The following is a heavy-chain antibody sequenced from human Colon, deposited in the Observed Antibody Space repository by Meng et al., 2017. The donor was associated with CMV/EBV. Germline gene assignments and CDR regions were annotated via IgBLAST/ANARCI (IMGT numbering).Heavy chain of an antibody. J-gene: IGHJ4*02. CDR2: IYHSGTV. D-gene: IGHD6-19*01. CDR3: ARVDSGRQGIDY. V-gene: IGHV4-38-2*02. Sequence: GSLRLSCTVSGYSISSGYYWGWIRQSPGQGLEWIANIYHSGTVADNPSLKSRVTLSVDTSRNQFSLKLASVTAADTAVYYCARVDSGRQGIDYWGQGTLVTVSS. CDR1: GYSISSGYY.